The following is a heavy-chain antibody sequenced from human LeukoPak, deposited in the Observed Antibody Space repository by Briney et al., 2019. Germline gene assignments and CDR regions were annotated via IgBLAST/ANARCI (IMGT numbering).Heavy chain of an antibody. CDR2: ISYDGSNK. V-gene: IGHV3-30*04. Sequence: GGSLRLSCAASGFTFSSYAMHWVRQAPGKGLEWVAVISYDGSNKYYADSVKGRFTISRDNSKNTLYLQMNSLRAEGTAVYYCARGHLHFDYWGQGTLVTVSS. CDR3: ARGHLHFDY. J-gene: IGHJ4*02. CDR1: GFTFSSYA.